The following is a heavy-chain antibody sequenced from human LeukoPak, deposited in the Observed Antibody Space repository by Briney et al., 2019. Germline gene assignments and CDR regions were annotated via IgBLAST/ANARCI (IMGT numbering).Heavy chain of an antibody. V-gene: IGHV3-15*01. D-gene: IGHD5-12*01. CDR3: TTGVATIFAFDI. CDR1: GFTFSNAW. CDR2: IKSKTDGGTT. Sequence: GGSLRLSCAASGFTFSNAWMSWVRQAPGKGLDWVGRIKSKTDGGTTDYAAPVQGRFTISRDDSKNTLYLQMNSLKTEDTAVYYCTTGVATIFAFDIWGQGTMVTVSS. J-gene: IGHJ3*02.